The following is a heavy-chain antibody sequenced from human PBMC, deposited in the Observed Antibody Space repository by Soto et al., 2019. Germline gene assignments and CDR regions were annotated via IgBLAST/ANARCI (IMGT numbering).Heavy chain of an antibody. CDR3: ARGIYVGSSGYYLDY. CDR2: RYDDGST. D-gene: IGHD3-22*01. J-gene: IGHJ4*02. V-gene: IGHV4-39*01. Sequence: SETLSLTCTVSGGSIRSSTDYWGWIRQPPGKGLEWIVSRYDDGSTFYNPSLKSRVTISVDTSKNQFSLKLTSVTAADTAPYYCARGIYVGSSGYYLDYWGQGILVTVSS. CDR1: GGSIRSSTDY.